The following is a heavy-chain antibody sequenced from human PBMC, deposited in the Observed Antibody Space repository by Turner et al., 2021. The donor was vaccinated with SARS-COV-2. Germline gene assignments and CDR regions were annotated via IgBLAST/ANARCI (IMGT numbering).Heavy chain of an antibody. CDR3: ARGGVKMSTIYWYFDL. V-gene: IGHV3-30*03. CDR1: GFTFSSYP. CDR2: ISDAGDNT. D-gene: IGHD1-26*01. Sequence: QVQLLESGGDVVPPGRSLRLSCTASGFTFSSYPMHWVRQAPGKGLEWVAVISDAGDNTKYADSVKGRFTVSRDTSKSTLFLQINSLKSEDTAVYYCARGGVKMSTIYWYFDLWGRGTLVTVSS. J-gene: IGHJ2*01.